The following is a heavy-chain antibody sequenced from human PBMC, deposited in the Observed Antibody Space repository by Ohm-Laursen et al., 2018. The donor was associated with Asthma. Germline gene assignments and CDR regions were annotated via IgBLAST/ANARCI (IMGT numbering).Heavy chain of an antibody. V-gene: IGHV3-30-3*01. CDR2: ISYDGSNK. J-gene: IGHJ4*02. Sequence: SLRLSCAASGFTFRSYAMHWVRQAPGKGLEWVAVISYDGSNKYYADSVKGRFTISRDNSKNTLYLQMNSLRAEDTAVYYCARDLELGGYDFWSGYYTGAFDYWGQGTLVTVSS. CDR1: GFTFRSYA. D-gene: IGHD3-3*01. CDR3: ARDLELGGYDFWSGYYTGAFDY.